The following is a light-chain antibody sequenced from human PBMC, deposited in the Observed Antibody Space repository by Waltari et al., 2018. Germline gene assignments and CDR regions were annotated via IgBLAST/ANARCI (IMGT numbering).Light chain of an antibody. Sequence: QSALTQPPSASGSPGQSVTISCTGTISDVGGYNYVSWYQQHPGKAPKLMIYEVSKRPSGVPARFSGSKSGNTASLTVSALQAEDEADYYCSSNTGSNDFVVFGGGTKLTVL. CDR1: ISDVGGYNY. V-gene: IGLV2-8*01. CDR2: EVS. J-gene: IGLJ2*01. CDR3: SSNTGSNDFVV.